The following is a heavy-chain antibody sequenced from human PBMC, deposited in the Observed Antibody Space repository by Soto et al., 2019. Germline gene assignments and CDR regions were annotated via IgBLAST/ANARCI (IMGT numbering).Heavy chain of an antibody. CDR1: GFTFSSYA. CDR3: ASEPLDY. Sequence: QVQLVESGGGVVQPGRSLRLSCAASGFTFSSYAMHWVRQAPGKGLEWVAVISYDGGNKYYADSVKGRFTISRDNSKNTLYLQMNSLRAEDTAVYYCASEPLDYWGQGTLVTVSS. CDR2: ISYDGGNK. J-gene: IGHJ4*02. V-gene: IGHV3-30-3*01.